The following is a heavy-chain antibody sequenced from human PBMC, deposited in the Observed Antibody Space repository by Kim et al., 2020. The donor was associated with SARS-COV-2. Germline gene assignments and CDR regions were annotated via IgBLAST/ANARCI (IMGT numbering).Heavy chain of an antibody. CDR3: AKDIARYFDWLLPHYYYGMDV. J-gene: IGHJ6*02. CDR2: ISWNSGSI. D-gene: IGHD3-9*01. CDR1: GFTFDDYA. V-gene: IGHV3-9*01. Sequence: GGSLRLSCAASGFTFDDYAMHWVRQAPGKGLEWVSGISWNSGSIGYADSVKGRFTISRDNAKNSLYLQMNSLRAEDTALYYCAKDIARYFDWLLPHYYYGMDVWGQGTTVTVSS.